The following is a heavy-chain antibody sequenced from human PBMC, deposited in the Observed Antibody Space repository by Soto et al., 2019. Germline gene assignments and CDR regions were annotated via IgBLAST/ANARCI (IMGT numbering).Heavy chain of an antibody. CDR2: IKQDGSET. CDR3: ARLSGNMGGAYDI. V-gene: IGHV3-7*05. Sequence: VQVVESGGDLVQPGGSLRLSCTTSGFTFSSFWMTWVRQGPGIGLEWVANIKQDGSETNYVDSVRGRFSISRDNTKNSLYLQMNSLRAEDTALYYCARLSGNMGGAYDIWGQGTTVTVSS. CDR1: GFTFSSFW. J-gene: IGHJ3*02. D-gene: IGHD3-16*01.